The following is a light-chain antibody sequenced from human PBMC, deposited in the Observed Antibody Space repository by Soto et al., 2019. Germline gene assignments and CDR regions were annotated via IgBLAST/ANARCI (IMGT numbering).Light chain of an antibody. V-gene: IGLV1-44*01. CDR2: NNN. Sequence: QSVLTQPPSASGTPGQRVTISCSGSSSNIGSSSVNWYQQLPGTAPKLLIYNNNQWPSGVPDRFSGSKSGTSASLAISGLQSEDEADYYCAAWDVTLNGLYVFGTGTKVNV. CDR1: SSNIGSSS. J-gene: IGLJ1*01. CDR3: AAWDVTLNGLYV.